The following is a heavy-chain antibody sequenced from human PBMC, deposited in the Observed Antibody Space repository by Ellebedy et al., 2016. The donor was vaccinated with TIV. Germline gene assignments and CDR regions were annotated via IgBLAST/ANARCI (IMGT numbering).Heavy chain of an antibody. Sequence: SETLSLTCTVSGGSISSYYWSWIRQPPGKGLEWIGYIYYSGNAYDNPSLKSRVSLSIDTSKNQFSLNLNSVTAADTAVYFCARSRRLGSGAYDSWGQGTLVTVSS. CDR2: IYYSGNA. D-gene: IGHD6-19*01. J-gene: IGHJ5*01. V-gene: IGHV4-59*08. CDR1: GGSISSYY. CDR3: ARSRRLGSGAYDS.